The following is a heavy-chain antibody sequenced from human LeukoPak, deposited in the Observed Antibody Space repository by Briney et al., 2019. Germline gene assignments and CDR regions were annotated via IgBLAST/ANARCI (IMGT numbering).Heavy chain of an antibody. D-gene: IGHD1-1*01. CDR1: GDSISSYY. V-gene: IGHV4-4*07. CDR3: ARDPYNSNWFDP. J-gene: IGHJ5*02. Sequence: PPETLSLTCTVSGDSISSYYWSWIRQPAGKGLEWIGRMYISGSTNYNPSLKSRVTMSVDTSKNQFSLKLSSVTAADTAIYYCARDPYNSNWFDPWGQGTLVTVSS. CDR2: MYISGST.